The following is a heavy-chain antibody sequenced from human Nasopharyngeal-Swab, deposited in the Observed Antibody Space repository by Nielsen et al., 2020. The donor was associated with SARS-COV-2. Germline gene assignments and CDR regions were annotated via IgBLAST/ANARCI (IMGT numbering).Heavy chain of an antibody. V-gene: IGHV4-39*01. CDR2: IYYSGST. CDR3: ARIIAAAGTVGYMDV. J-gene: IGHJ6*03. D-gene: IGHD6-13*01. Sequence: RQAPGKGLEWIGNIYYSGSTYYNPSLKSRVTISVDTSKNQFSLKLSSVTAADTAVYYCARIIAAAGTVGYMDVWGKGTTVTVSS.